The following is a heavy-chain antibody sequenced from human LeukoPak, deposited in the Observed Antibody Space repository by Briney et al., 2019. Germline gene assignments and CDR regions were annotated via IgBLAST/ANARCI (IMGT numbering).Heavy chain of an antibody. D-gene: IGHD3-22*01. Sequence: PSETLSLTCTVSGGSISSGDYYWSWIRQPPGKGLEWVAYMYYSGSTYYNPSLKSRVTMSADTSKNQLSLKLSSVTAADTAVYYCARPYYYDSRIDPWGQGSLVTVSS. V-gene: IGHV4-30-4*01. CDR3: ARPYYYDSRIDP. CDR1: GGSISSGDYY. CDR2: MYYSGST. J-gene: IGHJ5*02.